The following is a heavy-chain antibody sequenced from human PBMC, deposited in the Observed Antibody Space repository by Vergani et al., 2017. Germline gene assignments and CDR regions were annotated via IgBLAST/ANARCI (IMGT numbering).Heavy chain of an antibody. V-gene: IGHV3-23*01. J-gene: IGHJ4*02. CDR1: GFTFSACP. D-gene: IGHD3-22*01. Sequence: EVQLLQSGGGVIQPGGSVRLSCAASGFTFSACPMTWVRQAPGKGLEWVSAISARYPSTYYADSVKGRFTISRDNSKNMLYLQMNSLRAEDTAVYYCARLSYDTTPYLQGGYDCWGQATLDSVSS. CDR3: ARLSYDTTPYLQGGYDC. CDR2: ISARYPST.